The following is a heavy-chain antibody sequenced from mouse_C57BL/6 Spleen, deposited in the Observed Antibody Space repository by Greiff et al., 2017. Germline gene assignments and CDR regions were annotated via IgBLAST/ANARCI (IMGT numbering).Heavy chain of an antibody. CDR3: ARSSGYLAY. V-gene: IGHV1-61*01. Sequence: VQLQQPGAELVRPGSSVKLSCKASGYTFTSYWMDWVKQRPGQGLEWIGNIYPSDSETHYNKNIKDKATLTVDKSSSTAYMQLSSLTSEDSAVYYCARSSGYLAYWGQGTLVTVSA. CDR1: GYTFTSYW. D-gene: IGHD3-2*02. J-gene: IGHJ3*01. CDR2: IYPSDSET.